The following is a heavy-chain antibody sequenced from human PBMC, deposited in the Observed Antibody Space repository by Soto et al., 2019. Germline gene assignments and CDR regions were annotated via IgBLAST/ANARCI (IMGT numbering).Heavy chain of an antibody. CDR3: ARAQDYYDSSGSDSFPYYYGMDV. CDR1: GYTFTSYA. D-gene: IGHD3-22*01. V-gene: IGHV1-3*01. J-gene: IGHJ6*02. Sequence: ASVKVSCKASGYTFTSYAIHWVRQAPGQRLEWMGWINAGNGNTKYSQKFQGRVTITRDTSASTAYMELSSLRSEDTAVYYCARAQDYYDSSGSDSFPYYYGMDVWGQGTTVTVSS. CDR2: INAGNGNT.